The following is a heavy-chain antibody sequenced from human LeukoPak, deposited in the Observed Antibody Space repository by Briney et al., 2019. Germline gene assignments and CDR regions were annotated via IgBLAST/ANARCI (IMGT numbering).Heavy chain of an antibody. J-gene: IGHJ4*02. V-gene: IGHV3-74*01. D-gene: IGHD3-10*01. CDR3: TTDLRWEFPPPGY. CDR1: GFTFSTFW. CDR2: INSDGSST. Sequence: PGGSLRLSCAASGFTFSTFWMTWVRQAPGEGLVWVSRINSDGSSTNYADSVKGRFTISRDDSKNTLYLQMNSLKPEDTAVYFCTTDLRWEFPPPGYWGREPWSPSPQ.